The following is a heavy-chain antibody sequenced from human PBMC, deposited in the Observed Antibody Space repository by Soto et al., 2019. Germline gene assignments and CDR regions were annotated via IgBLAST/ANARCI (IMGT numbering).Heavy chain of an antibody. Sequence: SVKVSCKASGGTFSSYAISWVRQAPGQGLEWMGGIIPIFGTANYAQKFQGRVTITADESTSTAYMELSSLRSEDTAVYYCARDPPLSVVVPAAKNYYYYGMDVWGQGTTVTVSS. J-gene: IGHJ6*02. D-gene: IGHD2-2*01. CDR1: GGTFSSYA. CDR3: ARDPPLSVVVPAAKNYYYYGMDV. V-gene: IGHV1-69*13. CDR2: IIPIFGTA.